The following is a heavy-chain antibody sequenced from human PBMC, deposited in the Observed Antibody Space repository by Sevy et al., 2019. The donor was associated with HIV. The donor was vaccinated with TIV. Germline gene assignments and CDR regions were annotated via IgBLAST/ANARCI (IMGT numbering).Heavy chain of an antibody. V-gene: IGHV3-23*01. CDR2: IRGSGGST. D-gene: IGHD3-22*01. CDR1: GFTFSSYA. Sequence: GGSLRLSCAASGFTFSSYAMSWVRQAPGKGLEWVSAIRGSGGSTYYEDSVKGRFTISRDNSKNTLYLQMNSLRAEDTAVYYCAKAHVLYYDRRGDYFDYWGQGTLVTVSS. CDR3: AKAHVLYYDRRGDYFDY. J-gene: IGHJ4*02.